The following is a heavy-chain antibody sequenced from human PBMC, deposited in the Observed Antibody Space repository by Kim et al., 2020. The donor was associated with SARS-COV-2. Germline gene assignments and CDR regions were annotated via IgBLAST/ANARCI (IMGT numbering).Heavy chain of an antibody. V-gene: IGHV1-69*01. J-gene: IGHJ4*02. CDR2: A. Sequence: ANYAQKCQGRVTITADESTSTAYMELSSLRSEDTAVYYCASGTSLYYFDYWGQGTLVTVSS. CDR3: ASGTSLYYFDY. D-gene: IGHD1-7*01.